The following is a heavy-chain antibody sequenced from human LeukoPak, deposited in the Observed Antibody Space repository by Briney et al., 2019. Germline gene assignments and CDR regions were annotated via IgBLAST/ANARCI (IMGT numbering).Heavy chain of an antibody. D-gene: IGHD2-2*01. J-gene: IGHJ4*02. CDR1: GGSISSYY. V-gene: IGHV4-59*01. CDR2: IYYSWST. CDR3: ARDAGIVVVPAAMADYSNYDYYFDY. Sequence: SETLSLTCTGPGGSISSYYWRWIRQPPGKGLEGVGYIYYSWSTNYNPSRKSRVTISVDTSKKQFSLKLSSVTAADTAVYYCARDAGIVVVPAAMADYSNYDYYFDYWGQGTLVTVSS.